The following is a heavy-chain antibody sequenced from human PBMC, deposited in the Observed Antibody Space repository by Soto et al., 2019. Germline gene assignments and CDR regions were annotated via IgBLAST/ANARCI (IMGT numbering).Heavy chain of an antibody. V-gene: IGHV4-39*01. D-gene: IGHD3-3*01. J-gene: IGHJ6*03. CDR3: VRHFPARFLEWLPGHMDV. CDR1: GGSISSSSYY. Sequence: QLQLQESGPGLVKPSETLSLTCTVSGGSISSSSYYWGWIRQPPGKGLEWIGSIYYSGSTYYNPSLKSRVTISVDTSKNQFSLKLSSVTAADTAVYYCVRHFPARFLEWLPGHMDVWGKGTTVTVSS. CDR2: IYYSGST.